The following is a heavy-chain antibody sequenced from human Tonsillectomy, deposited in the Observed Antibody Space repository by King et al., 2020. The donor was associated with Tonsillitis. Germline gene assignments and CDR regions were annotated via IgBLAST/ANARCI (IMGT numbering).Heavy chain of an antibody. CDR3: GRHLFLSSGLSTGYYFDY. D-gene: IGHD6-19*01. CDR2: IYYSGST. CDR1: GGSISGSRYY. J-gene: IGHJ4*02. V-gene: IGHV4-39*01. Sequence: QMQLQESGPGLVKPSETLSLTCTVSGGSISGSRYYWGWIRQPPGKGLEWIGNIYYSGSTYYNPSLKSRVTISVDTSKNQFSLKLSSVAAADTAVYYCGRHLFLSSGLSTGYYFDYWGLGTLVTVSS.